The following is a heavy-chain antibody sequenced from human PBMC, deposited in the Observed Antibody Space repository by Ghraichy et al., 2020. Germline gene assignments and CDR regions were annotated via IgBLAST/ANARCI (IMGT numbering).Heavy chain of an antibody. V-gene: IGHV3-23*01. D-gene: IGHD4-17*01. CDR2: ISGSGGST. J-gene: IGHJ4*02. Sequence: GESLNISCAASGFTFSSYAMSWVRQAPGKGLEWVSAISGSGGSTYYADSVKGRFTISRDNSKNTLYLQMNSLRAEDTAVYYCAKGGGDYSYWGQGTLVTVSS. CDR1: GFTFSSYA. CDR3: AKGGGDYSY.